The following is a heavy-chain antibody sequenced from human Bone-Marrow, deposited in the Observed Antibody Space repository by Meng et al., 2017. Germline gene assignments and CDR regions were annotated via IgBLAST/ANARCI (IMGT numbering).Heavy chain of an antibody. CDR2: ISYDGSNK. Sequence: QVRLVESGGGVVQPGRSPRLSCAASGFTFSSYAMHWVRQAPGKGLEWVAVISYDGSNKYYADSVKGRFTISRDNSKNTLYLQMNSLRAEDTAVYYCARVHFDYWGQGTLVTVSS. V-gene: IGHV3-30*01. CDR1: GFTFSSYA. J-gene: IGHJ4*02. CDR3: ARVHFDY.